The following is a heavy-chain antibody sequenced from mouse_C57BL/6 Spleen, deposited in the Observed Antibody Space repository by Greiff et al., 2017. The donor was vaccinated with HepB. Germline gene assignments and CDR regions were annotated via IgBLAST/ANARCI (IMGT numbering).Heavy chain of an antibody. V-gene: IGHV1-64*01. D-gene: IGHD3-2*02. Sequence: QVQLKQPGAELVKPGASVKLSCKASGYTFTSYWMHWVKQRPGQGLEWIGMIHPNSGSTNYNEKFKSKATLTVDKSSSTAYMQLSSLTSEDSAVYYCARDSSGRFAYWGQGTLVTVSA. J-gene: IGHJ3*01. CDR3: ARDSSGRFAY. CDR2: IHPNSGST. CDR1: GYTFTSYW.